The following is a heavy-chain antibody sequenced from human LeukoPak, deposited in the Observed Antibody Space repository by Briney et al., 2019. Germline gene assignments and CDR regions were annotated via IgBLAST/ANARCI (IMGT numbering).Heavy chain of an antibody. J-gene: IGHJ1*01. Sequence: GGSLRLSCAASGFTFNTYSMNWVRQAPGKGLEWVSYISSSSSTIYYADSVKGRFTISRDNAKNSLYLQMNSLRAEDTAVYYCAGDLTTSSTAYFHHWGQGTLVTVSS. CDR1: GFTFNTYS. CDR2: ISSSSSTI. D-gene: IGHD6-6*01. CDR3: AGDLTTSSTAYFHH. V-gene: IGHV3-48*04.